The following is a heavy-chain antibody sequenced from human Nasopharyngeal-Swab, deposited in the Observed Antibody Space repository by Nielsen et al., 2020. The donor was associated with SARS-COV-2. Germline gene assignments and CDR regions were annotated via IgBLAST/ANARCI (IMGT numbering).Heavy chain of an antibody. J-gene: IGHJ6*02. CDR1: GFTVSSNY. V-gene: IGHV3-53*01. CDR3: ARDLYRQQWPLYNYYGMDV. Sequence: GGSPRLSCAASGFTVSSNYMSWVRQAPGKGLEWVSVIYSGGSTYYADSVKGRFTISRDNSKNTLYLQMNSLRAEDTAVYYCARDLYRQQWPLYNYYGMDVWGQGTTVTVSS. CDR2: IYSGGST. D-gene: IGHD6-19*01.